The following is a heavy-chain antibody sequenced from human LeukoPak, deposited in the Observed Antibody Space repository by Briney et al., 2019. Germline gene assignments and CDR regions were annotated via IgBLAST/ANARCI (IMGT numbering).Heavy chain of an antibody. J-gene: IGHJ5*02. V-gene: IGHV3-9*01. CDR3: AKSGQYCSGGSCQNWFDP. CDR1: GFTFGTYA. CDR2: ISWDSGNT. D-gene: IGHD2-15*01. Sequence: GRSLTLSCAASGFTFGTYAMHWVRQAPGKGLEWVSGISWDSGNTHYADSVKGRFTISRDNAKNSLHLQMNSLRVEDTALYYCAKSGQYCSGGSCQNWFDPWGQGSIITVSS.